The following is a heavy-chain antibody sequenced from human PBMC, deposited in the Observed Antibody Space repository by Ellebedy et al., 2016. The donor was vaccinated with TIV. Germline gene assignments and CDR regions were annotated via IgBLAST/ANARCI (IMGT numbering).Heavy chain of an antibody. Sequence: ASVKVSCKASGYTFIGYYMHWVRQAPGQGLEWMGWINPNSGDTKYTQRLQGRVTVTRDTSINTVYMQLSSLRSDDTAVYYCTRTLYGDYVGEKNFWGQGTLVIVSS. J-gene: IGHJ4*02. CDR2: INPNSGDT. D-gene: IGHD4-17*01. V-gene: IGHV1-2*02. CDR3: TRTLYGDYVGEKNF. CDR1: GYTFIGYY.